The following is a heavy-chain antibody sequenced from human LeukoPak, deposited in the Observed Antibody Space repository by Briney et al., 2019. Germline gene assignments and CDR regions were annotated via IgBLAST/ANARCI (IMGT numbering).Heavy chain of an antibody. Sequence: GGSLRLSCGASGFTFSTYWMSWVRQAPGKGLEWVANIKHDGSQKYYVDSVKGRFTISRDNAKTSLYLQMNSLRAEDTAVYYCASGRASAGISAFDIWGQGTLVTVSS. CDR1: GFTFSTYW. CDR3: ASGRASAGISAFDI. V-gene: IGHV3-7*05. CDR2: IKHDGSQK. J-gene: IGHJ3*02. D-gene: IGHD6-13*01.